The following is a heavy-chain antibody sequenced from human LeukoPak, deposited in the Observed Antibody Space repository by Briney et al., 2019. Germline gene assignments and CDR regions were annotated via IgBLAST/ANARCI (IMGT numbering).Heavy chain of an antibody. Sequence: APVKVSCKASGYTFTSYYMHWVRQAPGQGLEWMGWINPNSGGTNYAQKFQGRVTMTRDTSISTAYMELSRLRSDDTAVYYCARDLTVAGTELSGFDYWGQGTLVTVSS. V-gene: IGHV1-2*02. J-gene: IGHJ4*02. CDR3: ARDLTVAGTELSGFDY. D-gene: IGHD6-19*01. CDR2: INPNSGGT. CDR1: GYTFTSYY.